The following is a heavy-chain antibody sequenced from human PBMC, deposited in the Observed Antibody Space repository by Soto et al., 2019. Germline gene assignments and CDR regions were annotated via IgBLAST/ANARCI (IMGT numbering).Heavy chain of an antibody. CDR2: ISWNSGSI. Sequence: PGGSLRLSCAASGFTFDDYAMHWVRQAPGKGLEWVSGISWNSGSIGYADSVKGRFTISRDNAKNSLYLQMNSLRAEDTALYYCAKGSFVVVVAAQTLDAFDIWGQGTMVTVS. CDR3: AKGSFVVVVAAQTLDAFDI. CDR1: GFTFDDYA. J-gene: IGHJ3*02. D-gene: IGHD2-15*01. V-gene: IGHV3-9*01.